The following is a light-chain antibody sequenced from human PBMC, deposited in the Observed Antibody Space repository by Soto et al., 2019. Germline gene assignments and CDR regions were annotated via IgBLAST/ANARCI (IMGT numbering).Light chain of an antibody. V-gene: IGLV1-51*02. Sequence: QSVLTQPPSVSAAPGQKVTISCSGSSSNIGKYYVSWYQQLPGTAPKLLIYENNKRPAGIPDRFSGSKSGTSATLDITGVQTGDEADYYCGTWDSSLSGGVFGGGTKLTVL. J-gene: IGLJ2*01. CDR1: SSNIGKYY. CDR2: ENN. CDR3: GTWDSSLSGGV.